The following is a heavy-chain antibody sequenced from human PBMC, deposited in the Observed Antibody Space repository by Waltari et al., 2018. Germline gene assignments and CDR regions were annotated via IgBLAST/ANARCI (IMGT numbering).Heavy chain of an antibody. CDR1: GFTFSSYG. Sequence: QVQLVESGGGVVQPGRSLRLSCAASGFTFSSYGMHWVRQAPGKGLEWVAVIWYDGSNKYYADSVKGRFTISRDNSKNTLYLQMNSLRAEDTAVYYCARDLYDFWSGFSYGMDVWGQGTTVTV. D-gene: IGHD3-3*01. CDR2: IWYDGSNK. J-gene: IGHJ6*02. CDR3: ARDLYDFWSGFSYGMDV. V-gene: IGHV3-33*01.